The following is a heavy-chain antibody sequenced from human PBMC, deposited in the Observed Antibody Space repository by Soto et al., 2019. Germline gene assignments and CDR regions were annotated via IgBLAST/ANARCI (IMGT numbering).Heavy chain of an antibody. CDR3: ASIRGSSVGPTTRTA. V-gene: IGHV3-7*01. D-gene: IGHD1-26*01. CDR2: INQDGSEK. J-gene: IGHJ4*02. CDR1: GFTFSTYW. Sequence: DVQLVESGGGLVQPGGSLRLSCAASGFTFSTYWMNWVRQAPGKGLEWVANINQDGSEKYYVDSVKGRFTISRDNAKNSLYLQMTSLRAEDTAVYYCASIRGSSVGPTTRTAWGQGTLVTVSS.